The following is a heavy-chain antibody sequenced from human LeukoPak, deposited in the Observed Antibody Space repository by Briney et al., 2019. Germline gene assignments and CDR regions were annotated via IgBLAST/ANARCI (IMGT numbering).Heavy chain of an antibody. CDR1: GFTFSSYG. J-gene: IGHJ4*02. D-gene: IGHD2-15*01. CDR2: IWYDGSNK. Sequence: GGSLRLSCAASGFTFSSYGMHWVREAPGKGLEWVAVIWYDGSNKYYADSVKGRFTISRDNSKNTLYLQMNSLRAEDTAVYYCARDKGPRGRGYFDYWGQGTLVTVSS. CDR3: ARDKGPRGRGYFDY. V-gene: IGHV3-33*01.